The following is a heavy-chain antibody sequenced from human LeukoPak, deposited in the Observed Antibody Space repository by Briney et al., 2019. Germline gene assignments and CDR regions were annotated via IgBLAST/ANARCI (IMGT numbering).Heavy chain of an antibody. CDR2: ISSSSSYI. D-gene: IGHD3-10*02. V-gene: IGHV3-21*01. Sequence: GGSLRLSCAASGFTFSSYSMNWVRQAPGKGLEWVSSISSSSSYIYYADSVKGRFTISRDSAKNSLYLQMNSLRAEDTAVYYCARDLFGESRDYWGQGTLVTVSS. CDR1: GFTFSSYS. J-gene: IGHJ4*02. CDR3: ARDLFGESRDY.